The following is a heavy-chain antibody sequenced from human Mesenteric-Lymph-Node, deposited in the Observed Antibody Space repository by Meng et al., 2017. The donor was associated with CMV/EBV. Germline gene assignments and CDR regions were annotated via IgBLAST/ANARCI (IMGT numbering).Heavy chain of an antibody. Sequence: GESLKISCAASGFTFSSYAMHWVRQAPGKGLEWVAVISYDGSNKYYADSVKGRLTISRDNSKNTLYLQMNSLRAEDTAVYYCARSNTDYYGSGSYYTPFDYWGQGTLVTVSS. V-gene: IGHV3-30*04. D-gene: IGHD3-10*01. CDR2: ISYDGSNK. J-gene: IGHJ4*02. CDR3: ARSNTDYYGSGSYYTPFDY. CDR1: GFTFSSYA.